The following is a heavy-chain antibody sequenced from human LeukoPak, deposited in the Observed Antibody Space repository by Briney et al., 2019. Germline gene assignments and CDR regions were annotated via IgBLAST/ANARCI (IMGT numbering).Heavy chain of an antibody. V-gene: IGHV7-4-1*02. CDR2: INTNTGNP. D-gene: IGHD5-18*01. CDR1: GYTFTSYA. J-gene: IGHJ3*02. CDR3: ARLRTLGRYSYATDAFDI. Sequence: GASVKVSCKASGYTFTSYAMNWVRQAPGQGLEWMGWINTNTGNPTYAQGFTGRFVFSLDTSFSTAYLQISRLKAQDPAVYYCARLRTLGRYSYATDAFDIWGQGTMVTLSS.